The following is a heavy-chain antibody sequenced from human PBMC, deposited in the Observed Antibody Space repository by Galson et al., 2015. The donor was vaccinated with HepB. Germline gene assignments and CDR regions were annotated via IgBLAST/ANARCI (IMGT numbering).Heavy chain of an antibody. J-gene: IGHJ6*02. Sequence: SLRLSCAASGFNVSAYWMHWVRHVPGRGLVWVSRIKRDGSTTTYADSVKGRFTISRDKAKNTLYLQMNSLRPEDTAVYYCTRDLATTFYYYCGMDVWGQGSTVTVSS. D-gene: IGHD1-1*01. CDR2: IKRDGSTT. CDR1: GFNVSAYW. V-gene: IGHV3-74*01. CDR3: TRDLATTFYYYCGMDV.